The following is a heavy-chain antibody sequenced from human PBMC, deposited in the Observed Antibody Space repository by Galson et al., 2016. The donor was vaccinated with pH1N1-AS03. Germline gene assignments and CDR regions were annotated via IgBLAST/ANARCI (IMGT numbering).Heavy chain of an antibody. D-gene: IGHD4-17*01. CDR3: AQSDYGDYVDYFDY. Sequence: PALVKPTQTLTLTCTFSGFSLSTSGVGVGWIRQPPGKALEWLALIYWDDDKRYSPSLKSRLTITKDTSKNQVVLTMTNMDPVDTATYYCAQSDYGDYVDYFDYWGQGTLSPSPQ. CDR2: IYWDDDK. J-gene: IGHJ4*02. V-gene: IGHV2-5*02. CDR1: GFSLSTSGVG.